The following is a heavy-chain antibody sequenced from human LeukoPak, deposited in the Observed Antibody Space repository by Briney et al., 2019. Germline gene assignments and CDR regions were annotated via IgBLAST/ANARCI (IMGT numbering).Heavy chain of an antibody. Sequence: GGSLRLSCAASGFTFSSYGMHWVRQAPGKGLEWVAFIRYDGSNKYYADSVKGRFTISRDNSKNTLYLQMNSLRAEDTAVYYCAQAGVAARLNYFDYWREGTLVTDSP. V-gene: IGHV3-30*02. J-gene: IGHJ4*02. CDR2: IRYDGSNK. CDR3: AQAGVAARLNYFDY. D-gene: IGHD6-6*01. CDR1: GFTFSSYG.